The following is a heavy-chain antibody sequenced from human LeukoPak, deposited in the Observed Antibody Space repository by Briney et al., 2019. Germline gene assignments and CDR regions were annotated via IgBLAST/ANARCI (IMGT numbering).Heavy chain of an antibody. J-gene: IGHJ5*02. V-gene: IGHV4-34*01. CDR3: ARGSYYYGSGSYYNQGAPLNWFDP. Sequence: NPSETLSLTCAVYGGSFSGYYWSWIRQPPGKGLEWIGETNHSRSTNYNPSLKSRVTISVDTSKNQFSLKLSSATAADTAVYYCARGSYYYGSGSYYNQGAPLNWFDPWGQGTLVTVSS. D-gene: IGHD3-10*01. CDR1: GGSFSGYY. CDR2: TNHSRST.